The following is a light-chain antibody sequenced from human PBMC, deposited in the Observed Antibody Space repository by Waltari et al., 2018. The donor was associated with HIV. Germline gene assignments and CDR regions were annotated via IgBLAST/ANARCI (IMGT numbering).Light chain of an antibody. CDR2: DAS. CDR1: QSISNY. V-gene: IGKV3-11*01. Sequence: EIVLTQSPATLSLPPGERVILSCRASQSISNYLGWYQQKPGQAPRLLIYDASNRATGIPARFSGSGSGTDFTLTISSLEPEDFAVYYCQQRNSWPLTFGGGTKVEIK. CDR3: QQRNSWPLT. J-gene: IGKJ4*01.